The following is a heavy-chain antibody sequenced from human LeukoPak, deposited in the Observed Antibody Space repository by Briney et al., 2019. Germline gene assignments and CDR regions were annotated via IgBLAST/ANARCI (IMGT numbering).Heavy chain of an antibody. J-gene: IGHJ1*01. Sequence: SVKVSCKASGGTFSSYAISWVRQAPGQGLEWMGGIIPIFGTANYAQKFQGRVTITADESTSTAYMELSSLRSEDTAVYYCARDLYGGNSAEYFQHWGQGTLVTVSS. CDR2: IIPIFGTA. V-gene: IGHV1-69*13. CDR1: GGTFSSYA. D-gene: IGHD4-23*01. CDR3: ARDLYGGNSAEYFQH.